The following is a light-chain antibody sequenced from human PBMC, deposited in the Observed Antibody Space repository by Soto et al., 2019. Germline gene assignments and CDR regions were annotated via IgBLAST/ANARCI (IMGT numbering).Light chain of an antibody. CDR2: GAS. J-gene: IGKJ3*01. Sequence: ETLLTQSPGTLSLSPGERATLSCRASQSVSSSYLAWYQHKPGQAPRLLIYGASSRAIGIPDRFSGSGSGTDFTLTISTLEPEDFAVYYCQQYGSSFTFGPGTKVDFK. V-gene: IGKV3-20*01. CDR3: QQYGSSFT. CDR1: QSVSSSY.